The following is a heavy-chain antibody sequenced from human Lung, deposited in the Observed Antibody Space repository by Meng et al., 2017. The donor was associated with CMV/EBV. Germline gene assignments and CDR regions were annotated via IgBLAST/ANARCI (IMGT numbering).Heavy chain of an antibody. D-gene: IGHD6-19*01. CDR3: ASFPPPGKQWLVTDY. V-gene: IGHV4-4*02. Sequence: QVQRQVSGPGRVKPSGTLSLTFAVSGGSISSSNWWSWVRQPPGKGLEWIGEIYHSGSTNYNPSLKSRVTISVDKSKNQFSLKLSSVTAADTAVYYCASFPPPGKQWLVTDYWGQGTLVTVSS. J-gene: IGHJ4*02. CDR2: IYHSGST. CDR1: GGSISSSNW.